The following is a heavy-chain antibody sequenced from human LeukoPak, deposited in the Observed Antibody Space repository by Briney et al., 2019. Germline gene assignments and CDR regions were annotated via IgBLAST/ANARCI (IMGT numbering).Heavy chain of an antibody. J-gene: IGHJ6*03. CDR1: GFTFSNYG. CDR2: IRYDGSQK. D-gene: IGHD5-18*01. Sequence: GGSLRLSCAASGFTFSNYGMDWVRQAPGKGLEWVSFIRYDGSQKYYADSVKGRFTISRDNSKNTLYLQVNSLRAEDTAVYYCATDRIQYYIDVWGKGTTVTVSS. V-gene: IGHV3-30*02. CDR3: ATDRIQYYIDV.